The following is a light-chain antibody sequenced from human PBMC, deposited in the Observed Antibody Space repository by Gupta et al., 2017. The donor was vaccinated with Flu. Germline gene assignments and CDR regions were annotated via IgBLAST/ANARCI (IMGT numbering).Light chain of an antibody. CDR1: QSVSSSV. Sequence: EIVLTQSPGTLSMSPGDGVTLSSSASQSVSSSVFAWDQQKPGQATKSLIDGASTRAAGIPDRCIGGGSGTDLTPSITSMQTKDVAVNYRQKYQSQPQTLGQGIKVEI. CDR3: QKYQSQPQT. V-gene: IGKV3-20*01. J-gene: IGKJ1*01. CDR2: GAS.